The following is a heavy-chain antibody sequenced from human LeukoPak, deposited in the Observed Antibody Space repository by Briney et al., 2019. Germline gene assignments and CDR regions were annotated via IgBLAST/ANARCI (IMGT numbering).Heavy chain of an antibody. J-gene: IGHJ4*02. V-gene: IGHV4-34*01. CDR2: INHSGST. D-gene: IGHD1-7*01. CDR1: GGSFSGYY. CDR3: ASMRSRTFLTDY. Sequence: SETLSLTCAVYGGSFSGYYWSWIRQPPGKGLEWIGEINHSGSTNYNPSLKGRVTISVDTSKNQFSLKLSSVTAADTAVYYCASMRSRTFLTDYWGQGTLVTVSS.